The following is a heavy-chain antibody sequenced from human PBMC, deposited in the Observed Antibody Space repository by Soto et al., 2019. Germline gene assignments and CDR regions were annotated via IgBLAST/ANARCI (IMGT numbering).Heavy chain of an antibody. CDR3: ARDRAMIGFDY. V-gene: IGHV1-2*04. D-gene: IGHD5-12*01. CDR1: GYTFTGYY. CDR2: INPNSGGT. Sequence: VASVKVSCKASGYTFTGYYMHWVRQAPGQGLEWMGWINPNSGGTNYAQKFQGWVTMTRDTSISTAYMELSRLRSDDTAVYYCARDRAMIGFDYWGQGTLVTVSS. J-gene: IGHJ4*02.